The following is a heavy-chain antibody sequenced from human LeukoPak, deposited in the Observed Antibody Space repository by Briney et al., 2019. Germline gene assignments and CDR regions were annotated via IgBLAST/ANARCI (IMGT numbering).Heavy chain of an antibody. D-gene: IGHD2-2*01. CDR3: ARDVVVVPAAIHYGMDV. V-gene: IGHV4-34*01. CDR2: INHSGRT. J-gene: IGHJ6*02. CDR1: GGSFSDYF. Sequence: PSETLSLTCAVYGGSFSDYFWGWIRQPPGKGLEWIGEINHSGRTYYNPSLKSRVTISVDTSKNQFSLNLSSVTAADTVVYYCARDVVVVPAAIHYGMDVWGQGTTVTVSS.